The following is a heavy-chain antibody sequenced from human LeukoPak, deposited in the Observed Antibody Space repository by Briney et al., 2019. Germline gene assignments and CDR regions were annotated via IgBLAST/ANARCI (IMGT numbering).Heavy chain of an antibody. CDR2: IFYAGRS. CDR1: GVFLSTNFYY. CDR3: ASQRAGGYNYWYFAL. J-gene: IGHJ2*01. Sequence: SETRSLACSLSGVFLSTNFYYWGWIRQPPGKGLEWIGSIFYAGRSYYNPSLKRRVTMSMDTSKNQFSLKMSSVTAADTAVYYCASQRAGGYNYWYFALWGRGTLVTVSS. V-gene: IGHV4-39*01. D-gene: IGHD5-24*01.